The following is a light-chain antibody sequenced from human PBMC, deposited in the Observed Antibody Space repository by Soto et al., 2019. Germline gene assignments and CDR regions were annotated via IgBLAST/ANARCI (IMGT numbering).Light chain of an antibody. Sequence: EMVLTQSPGTLSLSPGERATLSCRAIQSVSSSYLAWYQQKPGQAPRLLIYGASSRATGIPDRFSGSGSGTDFTLTISRLESEDFAVYYCQQYGSSPPFLFGQGTKVDI. CDR1: QSVSSSY. CDR3: QQYGSSPPFL. CDR2: GAS. V-gene: IGKV3-20*01. J-gene: IGKJ1*01.